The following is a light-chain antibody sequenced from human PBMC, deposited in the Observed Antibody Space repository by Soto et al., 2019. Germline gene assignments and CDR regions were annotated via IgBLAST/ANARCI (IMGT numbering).Light chain of an antibody. CDR3: SSYTSSSTYV. Sequence: SVLTQPASVSGSPGRSITISCTGTSSDVGGYNYVSWYQQHPGKAPKFIIYEVSNRPSGVSNRFSGSKSGNTASLTISGLQAEDEADYYCSSYTSSSTYVCGTGTKVTV. CDR2: EVS. CDR1: SSDVGGYNY. J-gene: IGLJ1*01. V-gene: IGLV2-14*01.